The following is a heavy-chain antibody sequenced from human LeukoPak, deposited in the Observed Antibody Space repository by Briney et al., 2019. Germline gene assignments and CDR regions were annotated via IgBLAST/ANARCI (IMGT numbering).Heavy chain of an antibody. J-gene: IGHJ4*02. CDR3: ASTPLKQWLSPVDY. Sequence: GGSLRLSCAASGFTFSSYSMNWVRQAPGKGLEWVSSISSSNSYIYYADLVKGRFTISRDNAKNSLYLQMNSLRAEDTAVYYCASTPLKQWLSPVDYWGQGTLVTVSS. CDR1: GFTFSSYS. V-gene: IGHV3-21*01. D-gene: IGHD6-19*01. CDR2: ISSSNSYI.